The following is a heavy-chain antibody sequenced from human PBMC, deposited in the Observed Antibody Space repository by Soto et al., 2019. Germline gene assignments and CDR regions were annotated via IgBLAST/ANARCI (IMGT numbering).Heavy chain of an antibody. V-gene: IGHV4-39*01. Sequence: SETLSLTCNASGGSITSSGSAWGWIRQSPGKGLEWIGTIDYSGNIYYIPSLKSRITISVDTSKNQISLKLSSVTAADTAVYYPARHIHNQGVEYYFDSWGQGTLVNVSS. D-gene: IGHD1-1*01. CDR3: ARHIHNQGVEYYFDS. CDR2: IDYSGNI. CDR1: GGSITSSGSA. J-gene: IGHJ4*02.